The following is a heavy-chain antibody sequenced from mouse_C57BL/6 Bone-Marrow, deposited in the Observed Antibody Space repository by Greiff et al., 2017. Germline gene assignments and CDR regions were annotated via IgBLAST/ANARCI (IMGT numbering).Heavy chain of an antibody. D-gene: IGHD4-1*01. Sequence: QVQLQQPGAELVKPGASVKLSCKASGYTFTSYWMHWVKQRPGQGLEWIGMIHPNSGSTNYNEKFKSKATLTVDKSSSTAYMQLSSLTSEDSAVYYGARGNGDWDRNYFDYWGQGTTLTVSS. V-gene: IGHV1-64*01. J-gene: IGHJ2*01. CDR3: ARGNGDWDRNYFDY. CDR1: GYTFTSYW. CDR2: IHPNSGST.